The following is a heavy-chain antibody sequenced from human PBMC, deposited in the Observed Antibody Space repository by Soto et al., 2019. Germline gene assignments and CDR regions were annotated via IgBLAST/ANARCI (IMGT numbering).Heavy chain of an antibody. J-gene: IGHJ5*02. V-gene: IGHV1-18*01. Sequence: QVQLVQSGAEVKKPGASVKVSCKASGYTFTSYGISWVRQAPGQGLEWMGWISAYNGNTNYAQKLQGRVTRTTDTSTGTPYMELGSLRSDDTAVYYCARVMRRGYSYGYFDPGGQGTLVTVSS. CDR2: ISAYNGNT. D-gene: IGHD5-18*01. CDR1: GYTFTSYG. CDR3: ARVMRRGYSYGYFDP.